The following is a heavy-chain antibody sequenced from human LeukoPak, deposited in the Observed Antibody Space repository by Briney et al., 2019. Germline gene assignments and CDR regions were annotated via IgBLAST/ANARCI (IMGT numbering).Heavy chain of an antibody. V-gene: IGHV4-61*02. CDR2: IYTSGST. J-gene: IGHJ3*02. CDR1: GGSISSGSYY. Sequence: PSQTLSLTCTVSGGSISSGSYYWSWIRQPAGKGLEWIGRIYTSGSTNYNPSLKSRVTISVDTSKNQFSLKLSSVTAADTAVYYCARADWGLVNAFDIWGQGTMVTVSS. CDR3: ARADWGLVNAFDI. D-gene: IGHD3/OR15-3a*01.